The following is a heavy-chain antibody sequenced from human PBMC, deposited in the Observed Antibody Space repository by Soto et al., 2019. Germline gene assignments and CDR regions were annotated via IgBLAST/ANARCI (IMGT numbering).Heavy chain of an antibody. CDR2: ITPLFGIP. J-gene: IGHJ5*02. D-gene: IGHD2-15*01. CDR1: GGTSRSLS. Sequence: QVQLVQSGAEVKKPGSSVKVSCKASGGTSRSLSITWVRQAPGQGLEWMGGITPLFGIPNYPQKFQGRLTITADKSTGTAYLELSSLRSEDTAVYCCARDTHSAGGWFDTWRRGTLVTVSS. V-gene: IGHV1-69*17. CDR3: ARDTHSAGGWFDT.